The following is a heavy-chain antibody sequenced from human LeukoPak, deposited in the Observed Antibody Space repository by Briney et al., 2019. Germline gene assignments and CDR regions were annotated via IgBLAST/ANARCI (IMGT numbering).Heavy chain of an antibody. CDR3: ARDLVTVTKGFDI. V-gene: IGHV4-59*11. Sequence: SETLSLTCAVSADSFSSHYWTWIRQPPGKGLEWIGYISYIGSTNYNPSLKSRVTISVDTSKDQFSLKLSSVTAADTAVYYCARDLVTVTKGFDIWGQGTMVSVSS. J-gene: IGHJ3*02. D-gene: IGHD4-17*01. CDR2: ISYIGST. CDR1: ADSFSSHY.